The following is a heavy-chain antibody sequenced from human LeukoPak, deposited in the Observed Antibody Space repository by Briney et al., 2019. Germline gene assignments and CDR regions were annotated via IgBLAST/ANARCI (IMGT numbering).Heavy chain of an antibody. D-gene: IGHD3-16*01. V-gene: IGHV4-59*01. Sequence: SETLSNTCTVSGGSISSYYWSCVRQPPEKGLEWIGYIYYSGSTNYNPSLNSRVTISVDTSTNQFSLQLTSVTAADTAVYFCTRGGSNFDYWGQGTLVTVSS. CDR3: TRGGSNFDY. CDR2: IYYSGST. J-gene: IGHJ4*02. CDR1: GGSISSYY.